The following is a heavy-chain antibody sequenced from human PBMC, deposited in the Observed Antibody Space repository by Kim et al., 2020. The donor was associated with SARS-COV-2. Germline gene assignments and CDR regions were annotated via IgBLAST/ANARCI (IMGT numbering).Heavy chain of an antibody. V-gene: IGHV4-59*13. Sequence: SETLSLTCTVSGGSISSYYWSWIRQPPGKGLEWIGYIYYSGSTNYNPSLKSRVTISVDTSKNQFSLKLSSVTAADTAVYYCARDTYSSSWPETHYYYYGMDVWGQGTTVTVSS. J-gene: IGHJ6*02. CDR2: IYYSGST. D-gene: IGHD6-13*01. CDR3: ARDTYSSSWPETHYYYYGMDV. CDR1: GGSISSYY.